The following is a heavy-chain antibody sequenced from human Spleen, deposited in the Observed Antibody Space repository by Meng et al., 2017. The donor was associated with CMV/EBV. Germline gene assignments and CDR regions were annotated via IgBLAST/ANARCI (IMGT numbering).Heavy chain of an antibody. D-gene: IGHD3-10*01. CDR1: GYVFSGAA. Sequence: GGSLRLSCTASGYVFSGAAIHWVRQASGQGLEWVGRIRTQPNNYAAVYAASVRGRFTISRDDSKKTAFLQMNSLKTEDTAVYYCTRLWSSGGFDPWGQGTLVTVSS. CDR3: TRLWSSGGFDP. CDR2: IRTQPNNYAA. J-gene: IGHJ5*02. V-gene: IGHV3-73*01.